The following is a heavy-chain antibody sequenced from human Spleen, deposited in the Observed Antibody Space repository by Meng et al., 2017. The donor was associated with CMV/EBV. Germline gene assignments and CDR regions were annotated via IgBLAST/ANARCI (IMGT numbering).Heavy chain of an antibody. CDR3: ARDLGVGAAGY. Sequence: SCKAAGYTCGDYLLHWVRQAPGQGLEWMGWINPKSGVTNYAQRFQDRVTMTTDTSIRTVYMDLSRLTSDDTAILYCARDLGVGAAGYWGQGTLVTVSS. CDR1: GYTCGDYL. V-gene: IGHV1-2*02. J-gene: IGHJ4*01. D-gene: IGHD3-3*01. CDR2: INPKSGVT.